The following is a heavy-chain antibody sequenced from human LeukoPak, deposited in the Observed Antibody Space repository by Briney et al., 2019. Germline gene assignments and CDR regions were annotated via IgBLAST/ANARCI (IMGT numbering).Heavy chain of an antibody. CDR1: GFTFSSYW. J-gene: IGHJ4*02. V-gene: IGHV3-74*01. CDR2: INSDGSST. D-gene: IGHD3-10*01. Sequence: GGSLRLSCAASGFTFSSYWMHWVRQAPGKGLVWVSRINSDGSSTSYADSVKGRFTISRDNSKNTLYLQMNSLRAEDTAVYYCARPRSSYYYGSGSYYNYWGQGTLVTVSS. CDR3: ARPRSSYYYGSGSYYNY.